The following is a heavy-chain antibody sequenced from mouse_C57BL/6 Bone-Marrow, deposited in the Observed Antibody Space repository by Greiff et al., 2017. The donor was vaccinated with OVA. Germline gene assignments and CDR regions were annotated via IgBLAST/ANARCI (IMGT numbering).Heavy chain of an antibody. J-gene: IGHJ3*01. D-gene: IGHD3-1*01. V-gene: IGHV1-81*01. Sequence: VQLQQSGAELARPGASVKLSCKASGYTFTSYGISWVKQRTGQGLEWIGEIYPRSGNTYYNEKFKGKATLTADKSSSTAYMELRSLTSEVSAVYFGARSGAPRRFAYWGQGTLVTVSA. CDR1: GYTFTSYG. CDR2: IYPRSGNT. CDR3: ARSGAPRRFAY.